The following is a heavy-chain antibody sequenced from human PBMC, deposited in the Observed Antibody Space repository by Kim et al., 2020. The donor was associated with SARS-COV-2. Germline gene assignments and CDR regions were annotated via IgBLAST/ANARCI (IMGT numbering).Heavy chain of an antibody. J-gene: IGHJ6*02. CDR2: INPNSGGT. Sequence: ASVKVSCKASGYTFTGYYMHWVRQAPGQGLEWMGWINPNSGGTNYAQKFQGWVTMTRDTSISTAYMELSRLRSDDTAVYYCARDQPHVKNYYYGMDVWGQGTTVTVSS. CDR3: ARDQPHVKNYYYGMDV. V-gene: IGHV1-2*04. D-gene: IGHD2-2*01. CDR1: GYTFTGYY.